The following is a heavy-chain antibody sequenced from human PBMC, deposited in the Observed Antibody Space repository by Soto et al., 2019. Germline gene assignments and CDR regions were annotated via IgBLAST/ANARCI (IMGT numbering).Heavy chain of an antibody. J-gene: IGHJ6*02. V-gene: IGHV3-30*18. Sequence: QVQLVESGGGMVQPGRSLRLSCAASGFTFSNYGMHWVRQAPGKGLEWVAVISYDGSDKYYADSVKGRFSISRDNSKNTLYLQMNGLRAEDTAVYYCAKVTGYCSSSSCRRDYYYYYGMDVWGQGTTVTVSS. CDR2: ISYDGSDK. CDR3: AKVTGYCSSSSCRRDYYYYYGMDV. CDR1: GFTFSNYG. D-gene: IGHD2-2*01.